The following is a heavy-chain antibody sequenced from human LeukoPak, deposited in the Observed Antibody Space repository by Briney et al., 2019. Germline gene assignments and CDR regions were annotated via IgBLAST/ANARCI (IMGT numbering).Heavy chain of an antibody. V-gene: IGHV1-8*02. CDR2: MNPSSGDT. Sequence: ASVKVSCMASGYTFTGYYMHWVRQAPGQGPEWMGWMNPSSGDTGIAQKFQGRLTLTRDTSLSTAYMELSHLTSEDTAIYFCTREHDKPMMHWYFSLWGRGSLVTVSS. D-gene: IGHD1/OR15-1a*01. J-gene: IGHJ2*01. CDR3: TREHDKPMMHWYFSL. CDR1: GYTFTGYY.